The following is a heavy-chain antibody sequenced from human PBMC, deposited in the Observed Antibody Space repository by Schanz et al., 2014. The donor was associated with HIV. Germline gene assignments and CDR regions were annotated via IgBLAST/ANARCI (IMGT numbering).Heavy chain of an antibody. CDR3: ARGGLQWHPEWFDL. CDR1: GFTFSSLG. CDR2: ISYDGTDK. D-gene: IGHD4-4*01. V-gene: IGHV3-30*03. Sequence: VQLLESGGGLVQPGGSLRLSCAASGFTFSSLGMSWVRQAPGEGLEWVAVISYDGTDKYYADSVKGRFTISRDNSKNTLYLQMNSLTAEDTAVYYCARGGLQWHPEWFDLWGQGTLVSVSS. J-gene: IGHJ5*02.